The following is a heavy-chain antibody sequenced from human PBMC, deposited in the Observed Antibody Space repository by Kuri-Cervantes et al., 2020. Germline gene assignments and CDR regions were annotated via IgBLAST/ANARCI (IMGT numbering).Heavy chain of an antibody. CDR1: GDSFSSYW. V-gene: IGHV3-7*05. Sequence: GESLKISCKGSGDSFSSYWMSWVRQAPGKGLEWVANIKQDGSEKYYVDSVKGRFTISRDNAKNSLYLQMNSLRAEDTAVYYCARARGGKLYYFDYWGQGTLVTVSS. CDR3: ARARGGKLYYFDY. CDR2: IKQDGSEK. J-gene: IGHJ4*02. D-gene: IGHD4-23*01.